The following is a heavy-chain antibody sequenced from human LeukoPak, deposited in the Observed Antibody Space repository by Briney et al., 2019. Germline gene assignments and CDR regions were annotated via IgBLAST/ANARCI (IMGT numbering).Heavy chain of an antibody. D-gene: IGHD4-17*01. V-gene: IGHV4-59*12. CDR1: GGSISSYY. Sequence: SETLSLTCTVSGGSISSYYWSWIRQPPGKGLEWIAYISDIGSINYNPSLKSRVTISLDTSKNQFSLKLSSVTAADTAVYYCARDRPYYGDYVYAFDIWGQGTMVTVSS. CDR3: ARDRPYYGDYVYAFDI. CDR2: ISDIGSI. J-gene: IGHJ3*02.